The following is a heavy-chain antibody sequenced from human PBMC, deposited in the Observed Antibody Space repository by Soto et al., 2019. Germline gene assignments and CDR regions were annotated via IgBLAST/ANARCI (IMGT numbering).Heavy chain of an antibody. CDR2: IYYSGST. J-gene: IGHJ4*02. CDR1: GGSISSGDYY. Sequence: KSSETLSLTCTVSGGSISSGDYYWSWIRQPPGKGLEWIGYIYYSGSTYYNPSLKSRVNISLDTSKNQFSLKLSSVTAADTAVYYCARVFHYYGSGTYYTFDYWGQGTLVTVSS. V-gene: IGHV4-30-4*01. D-gene: IGHD3-10*01. CDR3: ARVFHYYGSGTYYTFDY.